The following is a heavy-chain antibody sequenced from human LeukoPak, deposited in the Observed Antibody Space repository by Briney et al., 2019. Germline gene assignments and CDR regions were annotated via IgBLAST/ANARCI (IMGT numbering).Heavy chain of an antibody. CDR1: GFTVSSNY. Sequence: PGGSLRLSCAASGFTVSSNYMSWVRQAPGKGLEWVSVIYSGGSTYYAGSVKGRFTISRDNSKNTLYLLMNSLRAEDTAVYYCARSTAVDYWGQGTLVTVSS. CDR3: ARSTAVDY. J-gene: IGHJ4*02. V-gene: IGHV3-66*01. CDR2: IYSGGST.